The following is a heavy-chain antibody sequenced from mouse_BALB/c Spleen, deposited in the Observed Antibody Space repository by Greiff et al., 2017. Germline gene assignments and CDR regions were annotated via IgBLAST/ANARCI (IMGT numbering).Heavy chain of an antibody. CDR2: IYPGDGDT. D-gene: IGHD2-14*01. CDR3: ARSYRYDEAWFAY. Sequence: VQLQQSGPELVKPGASVKISCKASGYAFSSSWMNWVKQRPGQGLEWIGRIYPGDGDTNYNGKFKGKATLTADKSSSTAYMQLSSLTSVDSAVYFCARSYRYDEAWFAYWGQGTLVTVSA. V-gene: IGHV1-82*01. J-gene: IGHJ3*01. CDR1: GYAFSSSW.